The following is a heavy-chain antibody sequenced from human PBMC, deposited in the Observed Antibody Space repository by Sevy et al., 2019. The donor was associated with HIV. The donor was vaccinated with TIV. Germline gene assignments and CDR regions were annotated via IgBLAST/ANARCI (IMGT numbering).Heavy chain of an antibody. CDR3: ARDVGEGGDYYGMDV. D-gene: IGHD3-3*01. V-gene: IGHV3-7*01. Sequence: GGSLRLSCAASGFTFSSYWMSWVRQAPGKGLEWVANIKQDGSEKYYVDSGKGRFTISRDNATNSLYLKMNSLRAEDTAVYYCARDVGEGGDYYGMDVWGQGTTVTVSS. CDR1: GFTFSSYW. CDR2: IKQDGSEK. J-gene: IGHJ6*02.